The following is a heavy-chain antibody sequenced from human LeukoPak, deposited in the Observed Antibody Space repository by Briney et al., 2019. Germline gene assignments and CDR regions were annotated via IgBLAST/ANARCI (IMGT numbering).Heavy chain of an antibody. J-gene: IGHJ5*02. D-gene: IGHD3-22*01. CDR3: ARDGETFSDYYDSRGYWNWFDL. CDR2: INPSGGST. Sequence: ASVKVSCKASGYTFTSYYMHWVRQAPGQGLEWMGIINPSGGSTSYAQKFQGRVTMTRDTSTSTVYMELSSLRSEDTAVYYCARDGETFSDYYDSRGYWNWFDLWGQGTLVTVSS. CDR1: GYTFTSYY. V-gene: IGHV1-46*01.